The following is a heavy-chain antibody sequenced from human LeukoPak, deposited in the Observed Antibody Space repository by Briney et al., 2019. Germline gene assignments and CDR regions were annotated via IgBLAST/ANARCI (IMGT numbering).Heavy chain of an antibody. CDR1: GFTLSSYA. Sequence: AGSLRLSCPASGFTLSSYAMSWVRPAPGKGLEWVSGISGSGGSTFYADSVKGRFTISRDNSENTVYLQMNSLRAYDTTVYYCAKTTAGYSSGRYPGWPVDYWGQGTLVTVSS. D-gene: IGHD6-19*01. CDR2: ISGSGGST. CDR3: AKTTAGYSSGRYPGWPVDY. J-gene: IGHJ4*02. V-gene: IGHV3-23*01.